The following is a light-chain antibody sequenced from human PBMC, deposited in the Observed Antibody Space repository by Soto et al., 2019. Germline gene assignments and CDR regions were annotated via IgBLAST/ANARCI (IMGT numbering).Light chain of an antibody. Sequence: QSVLTQPPSASGTPGQRVTISRSGSSSNIGSNTVNWYQQLPGTAPKLLIYSNNQRPSGVPDRFSGSKSGTSASLAISGLQSEDEADYYCAAWDDSLNGPYVFGTGTKVTVL. CDR3: AAWDDSLNGPYV. CDR2: SNN. CDR1: SSNIGSNT. J-gene: IGLJ1*01. V-gene: IGLV1-44*01.